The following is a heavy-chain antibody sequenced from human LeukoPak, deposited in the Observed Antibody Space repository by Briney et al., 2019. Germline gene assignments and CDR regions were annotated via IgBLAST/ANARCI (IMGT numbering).Heavy chain of an antibody. D-gene: IGHD1-26*01. J-gene: IGHJ4*02. CDR3: AAHQGDTTYDY. Sequence: SETLSLTCTVSGGSISNYYWSGIRQPPAKGVEWIGYISYSGSANYNASLMSRVTMSVDMCKNQFSLRLSSLTSADTAVYYCAAHQGDTTYDYWRQGLLVTLPS. CDR2: ISYSGSA. CDR1: GGSISNYY. V-gene: IGHV4-59*08.